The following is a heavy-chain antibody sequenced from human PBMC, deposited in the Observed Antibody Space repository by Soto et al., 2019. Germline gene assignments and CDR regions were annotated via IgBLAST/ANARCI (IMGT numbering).Heavy chain of an antibody. CDR3: ARVIGGGTADY. Sequence: ASVKVSWKASGYTFTSYVISWVRQAPGQGLEWMGWISAYNGNTNYAQKLQGRVTMTTDTSTSTAYMELRSLRSDETAVYYCARVIGGGTADYWGQGTLVTVSS. CDR1: GYTFTSYV. D-gene: IGHD3-16*01. CDR2: ISAYNGNT. J-gene: IGHJ4*02. V-gene: IGHV1-18*01.